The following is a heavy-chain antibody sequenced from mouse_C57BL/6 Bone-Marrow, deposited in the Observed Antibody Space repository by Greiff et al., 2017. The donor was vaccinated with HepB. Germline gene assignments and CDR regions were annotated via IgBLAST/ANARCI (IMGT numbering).Heavy chain of an antibody. CDR3: ATFMITTDYYAMDY. Sequence: VQLQQSGPGLVAPSQSLSITCTVSGFSLTSYGVSWVRQPPGKGLEWLGVIWGDGSTNYHSALISRLSISKDNSKSQVFLKLNSLQTDDTATYYCATFMITTDYYAMDYWGQGTSVTGSS. J-gene: IGHJ4*01. V-gene: IGHV2-3*01. CDR1: GFSLTSYG. CDR2: IWGDGST. D-gene: IGHD2-4*01.